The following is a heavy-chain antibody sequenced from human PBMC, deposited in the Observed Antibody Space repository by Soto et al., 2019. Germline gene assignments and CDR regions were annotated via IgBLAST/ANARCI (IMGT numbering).Heavy chain of an antibody. CDR3: AKGYSSGWRGGYYFDY. V-gene: IGHV3-23*01. CDR2: ISGSGGST. CDR1: GFTFSSYA. Sequence: EVQLLESGGGLIQPGGSLRLSCAASGFTFSSYAMSWVRQAPGKGLEWVSTISGSGGSTYYADSVKGRFTISRDNSKNTRYLQMHSLRAEDTAVYYCAKGYSSGWRGGYYFDYWGQGTLVTVSS. J-gene: IGHJ4*02. D-gene: IGHD6-19*01.